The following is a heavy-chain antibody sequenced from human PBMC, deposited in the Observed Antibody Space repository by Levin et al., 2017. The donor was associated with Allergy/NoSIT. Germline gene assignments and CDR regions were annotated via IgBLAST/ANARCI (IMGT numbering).Heavy chain of an antibody. D-gene: IGHD2-15*01. Sequence: GGSLRLSCAASGFTFSSYGMHWVRQAPGKGLEWVAVIWYDGSNKYYADSVKGRVTISRDNSKNTLYLQMNSLRAEDTAVYYCARGEGYCSSGSCYEYFDYWGQGTLVTVSS. CDR1: GFTFSSYG. CDR3: ARGEGYCSSGSCYEYFDY. CDR2: IWYDGSNK. V-gene: IGHV3-33*01. J-gene: IGHJ4*02.